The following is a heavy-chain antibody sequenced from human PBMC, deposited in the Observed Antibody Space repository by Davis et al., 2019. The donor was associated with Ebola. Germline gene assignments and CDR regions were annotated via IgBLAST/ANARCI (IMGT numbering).Heavy chain of an antibody. J-gene: IGHJ4*02. D-gene: IGHD1-26*01. Sequence: GESLKISCAASGFTFSDYYMTWIRQAPGKGLEWISYISSGGRNMYYADSVKGRFTVSRDNAGNTVFLHMSSLRVDDTATYYCAREVGTPASHWGQGTLVAVSS. CDR1: GFTFSDYY. CDR2: ISSGGRNM. CDR3: AREVGTPASH. V-gene: IGHV3-11*01.